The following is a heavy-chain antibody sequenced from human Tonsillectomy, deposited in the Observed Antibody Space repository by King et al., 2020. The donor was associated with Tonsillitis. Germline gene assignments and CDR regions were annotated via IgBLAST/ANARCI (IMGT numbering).Heavy chain of an antibody. CDR1: GFTFSSYD. D-gene: IGHD4/OR15-4a*01. V-gene: IGHV3-33*05. CDR3: ARDRDDYIFDY. Sequence: VQLVESGGGVVQPGRSLRLSCAAPGFTFSSYDIHWVRQAPGKGLEWVAVISYDGSYKYYADSVQGRFTISRDNSKNRLYLKMNSLRAEDTAVYYCARDRDDYIFDYWGQGALVTVSS. CDR2: ISYDGSYK. J-gene: IGHJ4*02.